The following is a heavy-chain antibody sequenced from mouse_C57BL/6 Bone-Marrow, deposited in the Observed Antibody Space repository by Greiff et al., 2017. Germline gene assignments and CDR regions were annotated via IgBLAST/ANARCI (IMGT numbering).Heavy chain of an antibody. CDR3: ARRGGITTVVARGYYAMDY. J-gene: IGHJ4*01. CDR2: INPNYGTT. D-gene: IGHD1-1*01. Sequence: EVQLVESGPELVKPGASVKISCKASGYSFTDYNMNWVKQSNGKSLEWIGVINPNYGTTSYNQKFKGKATLTVDQSSSTAYMQLNSLTSEDSAVYYCARRGGITTVVARGYYAMDYWGQGTSVTVSS. CDR1: GYSFTDYN. V-gene: IGHV1-39*01.